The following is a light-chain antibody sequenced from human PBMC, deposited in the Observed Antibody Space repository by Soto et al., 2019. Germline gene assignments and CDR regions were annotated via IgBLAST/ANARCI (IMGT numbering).Light chain of an antibody. J-gene: IGLJ1*01. Sequence: QSALTQPASVSGSPGQSITISCTGTSRDIGNYNYVSWYQHHPGKAPKLMIYEVVQRPSGVPDRFSGSKSGNTASLTVSGLQAADEAYYFCKSYAGSNTYVFGSGTKVTVL. CDR1: SRDIGNYNY. V-gene: IGLV2-8*01. CDR2: EVV. CDR3: KSYAGSNTYV.